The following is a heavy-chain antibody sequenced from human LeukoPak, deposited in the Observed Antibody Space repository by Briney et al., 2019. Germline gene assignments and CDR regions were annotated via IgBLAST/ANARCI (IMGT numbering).Heavy chain of an antibody. CDR3: ARDASGSSTGLIDS. D-gene: IGHD1-26*01. V-gene: IGHV3-21*01. CDR2: VSTSSYYI. J-gene: IGHJ4*02. Sequence: PGGSLRLSCVASGFTLRSYSMNWVRQAPGKGVEWVSYVSTSSYYIYYADSVKGRFTISRDDAKNSLYLQMNSLRAEDTAIYYCARDASGSSTGLIDSWGQGTLVTVSS. CDR1: GFTLRSYS.